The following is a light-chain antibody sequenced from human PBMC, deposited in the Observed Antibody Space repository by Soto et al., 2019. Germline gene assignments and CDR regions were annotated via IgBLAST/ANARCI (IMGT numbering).Light chain of an antibody. V-gene: IGKV2-30*01. CDR2: RVS. CDR1: QSLVYSDGNTY. J-gene: IGKJ1*01. CDR3: MQGTHFPPWT. Sequence: DVVMTQSPLSLSVTLGQPASISCRSSQSLVYSDGNTYLHWFRQRPGQPPRRLIHRVSNRDSGVPDRFSGSGSGTDFTLKISRVEAADVGVYYCMQGTHFPPWTFGQGTKVEI.